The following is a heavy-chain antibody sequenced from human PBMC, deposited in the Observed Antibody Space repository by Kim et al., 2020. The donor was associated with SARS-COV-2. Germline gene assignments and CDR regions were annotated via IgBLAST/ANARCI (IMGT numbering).Heavy chain of an antibody. CDR3: ARAFLWFGEVLPPSWFSFYVVL. Sequence: SETLSLTCTVSGGSISSSSYYWGWIRQPPGKGLEWIGSIYYSGSTYYNPSLKSRVTISVDTSKNQFSLKLSSVTAADTAVYYCARAFLWFGEVLPPSWFSFYVVLGAQRTLV. CDR2: IYYSGST. D-gene: IGHD3-10*01. V-gene: IGHV4-39*01. CDR1: GGSISSSSYY. J-gene: IGHJ4*02.